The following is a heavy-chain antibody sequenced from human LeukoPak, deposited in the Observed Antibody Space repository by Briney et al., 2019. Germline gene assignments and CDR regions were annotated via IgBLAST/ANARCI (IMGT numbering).Heavy chain of an antibody. V-gene: IGHV4-59*01. D-gene: IGHD5-18*01. CDR2: IYYSGST. CDR1: GGSISSYY. Sequence: PSETLSLTCTVSGGSISSYYWSWIRQPPGKGLEWIGYIYYSGSTNSNPSLKSRVTISVDTSKNQFSLKLSSVTAADTAVYYCARGVDTAMVTVPCYFDYWGQGTLVTVSS. CDR3: ARGVDTAMVTVPCYFDY. J-gene: IGHJ4*02.